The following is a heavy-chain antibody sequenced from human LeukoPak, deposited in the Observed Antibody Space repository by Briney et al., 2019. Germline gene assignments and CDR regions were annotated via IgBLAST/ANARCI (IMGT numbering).Heavy chain of an antibody. D-gene: IGHD2-21*01. CDR3: AKDSGSALAWWLDP. V-gene: IGHV3-23*01. CDR1: GFTFSSYA. Sequence: GGSLRLSCAASGFTFSSYAMSWVRQAPGKGLEWVSAISGSGGSTYYADSVKGRFTISRDNSKNTLYLQMNSLRAEDTAVYYCAKDSGSALAWWLDPWGQGTLVTVSS. J-gene: IGHJ5*02. CDR2: ISGSGGST.